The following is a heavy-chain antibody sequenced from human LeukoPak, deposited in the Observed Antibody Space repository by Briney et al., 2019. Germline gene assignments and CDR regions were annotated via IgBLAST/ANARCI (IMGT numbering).Heavy chain of an antibody. D-gene: IGHD1-7*01. CDR2: FDPEDGET. Sequence: ASVKVSCKVSGYTLTELSMHWVRQAPGKGLEWMGGFDPEDGETIYAQRFQGRVTMTEDTSTDTAYMELSSLRSEDTAVYYCARVGRNYDWFDPWGQGTLVTVSS. CDR1: GYTLTELS. V-gene: IGHV1-24*01. J-gene: IGHJ5*02. CDR3: ARVGRNYDWFDP.